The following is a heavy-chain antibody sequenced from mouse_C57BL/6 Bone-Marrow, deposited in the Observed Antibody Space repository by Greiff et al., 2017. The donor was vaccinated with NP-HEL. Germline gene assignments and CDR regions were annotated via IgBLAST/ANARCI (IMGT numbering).Heavy chain of an antibody. J-gene: IGHJ2*01. CDR1: GFNIKDDY. CDR3: TITTVVAHFDD. V-gene: IGHV14-4*01. CDR2: IDPENGDT. Sequence: EVQLQQSGAELVRPGASVKLSCTASGFNIKDDYMHWVKQRPEQGLEWIGWIDPENGDTEYASKFQGKATITADTSSNTAYLPLRRLTSASTSVFDSTITTVVAHFDDWGQGTTLTVTS. D-gene: IGHD1-1*01.